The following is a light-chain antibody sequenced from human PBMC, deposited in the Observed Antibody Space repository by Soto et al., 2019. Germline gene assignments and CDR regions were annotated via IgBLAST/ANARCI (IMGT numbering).Light chain of an antibody. CDR3: QQYENRPT. CDR2: DAS. Sequence: IPMPQSPSSLSASVGDRVTITCQASQNINNYLNWYQQKPGRAPKLLIYDASNLEAGVPSRFRGSGSGTDFTFTISRLQPEDIATYYCQQYENRPTFGQGTRLE. V-gene: IGKV1-33*01. J-gene: IGKJ5*01. CDR1: QNINNY.